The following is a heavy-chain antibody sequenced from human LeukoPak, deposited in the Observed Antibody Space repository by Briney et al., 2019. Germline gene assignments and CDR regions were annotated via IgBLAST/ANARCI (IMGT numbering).Heavy chain of an antibody. D-gene: IGHD3-10*01. CDR2: INPSGGST. Sequence: ASVKVSCKASGYTFTSYYMHWVRQAPGQGLEWMGIINPSGGSTSYAQKFQGRVTVTRDTSTSTVYMELSSLRSEDTAVYYCARVYPYGSGSYSFDPWGQGTLVTVSS. V-gene: IGHV1-46*01. CDR1: GYTFTSYY. J-gene: IGHJ5*02. CDR3: ARVYPYGSGSYSFDP.